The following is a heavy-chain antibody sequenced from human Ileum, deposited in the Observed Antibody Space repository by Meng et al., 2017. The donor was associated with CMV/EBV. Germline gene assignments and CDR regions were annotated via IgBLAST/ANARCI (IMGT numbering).Heavy chain of an antibody. D-gene: IGHD2-2*01. CDR2: ISGSGGDT. V-gene: IGHV3-23*01. Sequence: GESLKISCAAPGFTFKINFINWVRQAPGKGPEWVSSISGSGGDTYYADSVKGRVTVSRDNTKNMVYLQMNSLRGDDTAVYYCSKNLKGGYCTSTSCFLLAMDVWGQGTTVTVSS. CDR3: SKNLKGGYCTSTSCFLLAMDV. J-gene: IGHJ6*02. CDR1: GFTFKINF.